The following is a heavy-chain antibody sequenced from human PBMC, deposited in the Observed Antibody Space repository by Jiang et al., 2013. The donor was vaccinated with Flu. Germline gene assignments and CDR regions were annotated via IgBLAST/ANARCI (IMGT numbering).Heavy chain of an antibody. CDR1: GFTFSSYG. J-gene: IGHJ6*02. CDR2: IWYDGSNK. V-gene: IGHV3-33*01. CDR3: ARDLARPTSGYGMDV. Sequence: RLSCAASGFTFSSYGMHWVRQAPGKGLEWVAVIWYDGSNKYYADSVKGRFTISRDNSKNTLYLQMNSLRAEDTAVYYCARDLARPTSGYGMDVWGQGTTVTVSS. D-gene: IGHD3-3*02.